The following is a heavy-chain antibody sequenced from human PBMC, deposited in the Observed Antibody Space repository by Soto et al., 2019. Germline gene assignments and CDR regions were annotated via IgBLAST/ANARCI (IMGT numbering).Heavy chain of an antibody. CDR2: IYYSGDT. CDR1: SGSISGYY. J-gene: IGHJ4*02. CDR3: ARSGIYRYGRGDFDY. Sequence: QVQLQESGPGLVKPSETLSLTCTVSSGSISGYYWSWIRQPPGKGLAWIGSIYYSGDTNYNPSIKSRVIISLDTSKNQFSLKLSSVTAADTAVYYCARSGIYRYGRGDFDYWGQGTLVTVSS. D-gene: IGHD5-18*01. V-gene: IGHV4-59*01.